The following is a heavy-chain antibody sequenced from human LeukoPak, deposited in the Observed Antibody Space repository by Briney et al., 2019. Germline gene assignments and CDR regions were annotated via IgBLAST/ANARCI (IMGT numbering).Heavy chain of an antibody. V-gene: IGHV1-8*01. CDR3: ARGFLYGDYTSNYYYYGMDV. CDR1: GYTFTSYD. D-gene: IGHD4-17*01. CDR2: MNPNSGNT. J-gene: IGHJ6*02. Sequence: ASVTVSFKSSGYTFTSYDINWVRQATGQGLEWMGWMNPNSGNTGYAQKFQGRVTMTRNTSISTAYMELSSLRSEDTAVYYCARGFLYGDYTSNYYYYGMDVWGQGTTVTVSS.